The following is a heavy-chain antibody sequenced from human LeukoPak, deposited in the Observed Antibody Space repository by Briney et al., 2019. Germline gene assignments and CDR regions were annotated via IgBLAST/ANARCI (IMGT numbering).Heavy chain of an antibody. Sequence: QAGGSLRLSCAASGFTFSSYGMHWVRQAPGKGLEWVAVISYDGSNKYYADSVKGRFTISRDNSKNTLYLQMNSLRAEDTAVYYCARGPGIQLRFLEWFNYYFDYWGQGTLVTVSS. CDR1: GFTFSSYG. CDR2: ISYDGSNK. CDR3: ARGPGIQLRFLEWFNYYFDY. D-gene: IGHD3-3*01. J-gene: IGHJ4*02. V-gene: IGHV3-30*03.